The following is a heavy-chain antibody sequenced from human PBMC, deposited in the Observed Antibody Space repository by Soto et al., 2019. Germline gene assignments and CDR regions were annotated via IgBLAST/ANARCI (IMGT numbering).Heavy chain of an antibody. CDR2: ISSGSDTI. J-gene: IGHJ4*01. Sequence: EVQLVESGGGLVQPGGSLRLSCSVSVFTFSDYGVNWVRQAPGKGLERISYISSGSDTIYYAESVQGRFTISRDDAKNSLFLQMNTLRNEDTAVYYCSRVSKTWEDDYGGHGTLVTVSS. D-gene: IGHD1-26*01. CDR3: SRVSKTWEDDY. V-gene: IGHV3-48*02. CDR1: VFTFSDYG.